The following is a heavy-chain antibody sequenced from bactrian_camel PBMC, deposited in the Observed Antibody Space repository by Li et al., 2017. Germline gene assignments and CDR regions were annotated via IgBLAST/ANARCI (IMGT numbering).Heavy chain of an antibody. D-gene: IGHD4*01. V-gene: IGHV3S55*01. CDR3: AAGPTIDTITSY. CDR2: KCSGDIS. Sequence: VQLVESGGGSVQAGGSLRLSCAASGATASSYCLGWVRQAPGKEREEVAAKCSGDISKYADSVKGRFTVSKDVTQRILTLRMNSLKPEDTAMYYCAAGPTIDTITSYWGQGTQVTVS. J-gene: IGHJ4*01. CDR1: GATASSYC.